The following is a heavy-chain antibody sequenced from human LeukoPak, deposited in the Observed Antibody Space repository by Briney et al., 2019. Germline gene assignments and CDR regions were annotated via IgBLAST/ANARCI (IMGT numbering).Heavy chain of an antibody. CDR2: ISGGGDGT. CDR1: GFTFHNYI. D-gene: IGHD2-2*03. J-gene: IGHJ4*02. V-gene: IGHV3-23*01. CDR3: AKDGYGTSDY. Sequence: GGSLRLSCAASGFTFHNYIMNWVRRAPGKGLEWVSGISGGGDGTYYADSIKGRFTISRDNYKNTLFLQMNSLRAEDTGVYYCAKDGYGTSDYWGQGTLVTVSS.